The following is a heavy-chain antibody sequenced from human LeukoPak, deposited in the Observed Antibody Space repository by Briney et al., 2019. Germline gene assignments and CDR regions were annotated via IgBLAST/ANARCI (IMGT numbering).Heavy chain of an antibody. CDR2: IYSGGST. D-gene: IGHD3/OR15-3a*01. CDR1: GFTVNSDY. V-gene: IGHV3-66*01. J-gene: IGHJ3*02. CDR3: ARYGLGAHAFDI. Sequence: PGGSLRLSCAASGFTVNSDYMNWVRQAPGKGLEWVSVIYSGGSTYYADSVKGRFTISRDNSKNTLYLQMNSLRAEDTAVYYCARYGLGAHAFDIWGQGTMVTVSS.